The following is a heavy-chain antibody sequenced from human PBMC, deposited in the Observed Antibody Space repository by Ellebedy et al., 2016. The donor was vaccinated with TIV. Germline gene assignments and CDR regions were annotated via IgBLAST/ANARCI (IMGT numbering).Heavy chain of an antibody. J-gene: IGHJ4*02. CDR3: AKVHVGFCKRPFCFYLDD. Sequence: GESLKTSCAASGFPFSSYDLHLVRQAPGKGLGWVALISYDANNKYFVDSVKGRFTISRDNSKNTLYLQMNTLRPEDTAVYYCAKVHVGFCKRPFCFYLDDWGQGTLVSVSS. CDR1: GFPFSSYD. V-gene: IGHV3-30*18. D-gene: IGHD2-2*03. CDR2: ISYDANNK.